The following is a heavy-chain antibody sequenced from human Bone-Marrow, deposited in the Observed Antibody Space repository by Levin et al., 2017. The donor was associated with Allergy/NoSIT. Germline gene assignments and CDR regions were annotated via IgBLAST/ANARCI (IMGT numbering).Heavy chain of an antibody. CDR3: ARGPLEGYPQFVAFDI. CDR1: GGSFSGYY. J-gene: IGHJ3*02. D-gene: IGHD2-2*01. Sequence: PSETLSLTCAVYGGSFSGYYWSWIRQPPGKGLEWIGEINHSGSTNYNPSLKSRVTISVDTSKNQFSLKLSSVTAADTAVYYCARGPLEGYPQFVAFDIWGQGTMVTVSS. CDR2: INHSGST. V-gene: IGHV4-34*01.